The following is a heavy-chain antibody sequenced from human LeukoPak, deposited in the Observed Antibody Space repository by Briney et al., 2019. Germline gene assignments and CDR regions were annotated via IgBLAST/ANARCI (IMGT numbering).Heavy chain of an antibody. D-gene: IGHD6-19*01. CDR2: INPNSGGT. J-gene: IGHJ4*02. V-gene: IGHV1-2*02. CDR3: AREGKSYSSGWSNRYYFDY. Sequence: ASVKVSCKASGYTFAGYYMHWVRQAPGQGLEWMGWINPNSGGTNYAQKFQGRVTMTRDTFISTAYMELSRLRSDDTAVYYCAREGKSYSSGWSNRYYFDYWGQGTLVTVSS. CDR1: GYTFAGYY.